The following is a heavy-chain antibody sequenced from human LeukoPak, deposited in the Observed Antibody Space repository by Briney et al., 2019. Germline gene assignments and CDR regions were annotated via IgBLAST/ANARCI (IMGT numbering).Heavy chain of an antibody. Sequence: GGSLRLSCAASGFIFSEFTMNWVRQAPGKGLEWVSSISSSSSSISYADSVKGRFTISRDNAKNSLYLQMYSLRAEDTAVYSCARGGDSYFDSWGQGTLVTVSS. CDR3: ARGGDSYFDS. CDR2: ISSSSSSI. V-gene: IGHV3-21*01. CDR1: GFIFSEFT. J-gene: IGHJ4*02. D-gene: IGHD3-10*01.